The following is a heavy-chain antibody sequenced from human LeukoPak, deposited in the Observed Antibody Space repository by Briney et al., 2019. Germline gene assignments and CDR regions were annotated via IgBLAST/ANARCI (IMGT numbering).Heavy chain of an antibody. V-gene: IGHV4-4*07. J-gene: IGHJ4*02. Sequence: SETLSLTCTVSGGSISTYYWSWIRQPAGKGLEWIGRIHTSGNTDYNPSFKSRVTMSVDTSKNQFSLKLSSVTAADTAVYYCAGEGSMTARPFVSIDYWGQGTLVTISS. CDR1: GGSISTYY. CDR2: IHTSGNT. D-gene: IGHD6-6*01. CDR3: AGEGSMTARPFVSIDY.